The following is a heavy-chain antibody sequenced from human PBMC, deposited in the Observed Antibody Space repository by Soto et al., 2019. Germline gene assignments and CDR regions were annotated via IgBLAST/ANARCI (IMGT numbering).Heavy chain of an antibody. Sequence: PGGSLRLSCAASVFTFSNAWMSWVRHSPGKGLEWVGRIKSKTDGGTTDYAAHVKGRFTISRADSKNTLYLQMNSLKTEDTAVYYCTTSYDFWSAYRTDSWGQGTLVTVSS. CDR2: IKSKTDGGTT. CDR1: VFTFSNAW. J-gene: IGHJ4*02. CDR3: TTSYDFWSAYRTDS. D-gene: IGHD3-3*01. V-gene: IGHV3-15*01.